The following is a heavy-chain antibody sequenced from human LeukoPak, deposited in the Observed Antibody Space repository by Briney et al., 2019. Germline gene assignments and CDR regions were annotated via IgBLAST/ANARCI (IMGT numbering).Heavy chain of an antibody. J-gene: IGHJ5*02. CDR2: VKSDGAGT. V-gene: IGHV3-23*01. CDR1: GFTFSSYA. Sequence: GGSLRLSCAASGFTFSSYAMSWVRQAPGKGLAWVASVKSDGAGTHYADSVKGRFTISRDNSKNILYLQMNSLRAEDTAIYYCARCTTASSGWCNWLDPWGQGTLVTVSS. D-gene: IGHD3-22*01. CDR3: ARCTTASSGWCNWLDP.